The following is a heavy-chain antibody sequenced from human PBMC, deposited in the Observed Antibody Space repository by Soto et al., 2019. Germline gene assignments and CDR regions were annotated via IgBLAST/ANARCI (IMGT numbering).Heavy chain of an antibody. CDR1: GGSISSSNW. CDR3: ATPIFGVVMCWWNDAFDF. CDR2: IYHSGST. D-gene: IGHD3-3*01. V-gene: IGHV4-4*02. Sequence: PSETLSLTCAVSGGSISSSNWWSWVRQPPGKGLEWIGEIYHSGSTNYNPSLKSRVTISVDKSKNQFSLKLSSVTAADTAVYYCATPIFGVVMCWWNDAFDFWGQGTMVTVSS. J-gene: IGHJ3*01.